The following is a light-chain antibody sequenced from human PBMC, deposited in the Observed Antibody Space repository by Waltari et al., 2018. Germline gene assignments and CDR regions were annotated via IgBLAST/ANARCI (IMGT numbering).Light chain of an antibody. CDR2: GDD. Sequence: QSVLTQSPSASGTPGQRVTMSCSGSSLTIGKNTVNWYQQVPGTAPKLLIYGDDQRPSGAPDRISGSKSGTSASLAISGLQPEDEADYYCLAWDDSLNGWVFGGGTKVTVL. CDR3: LAWDDSLNGWV. CDR1: SLTIGKNT. J-gene: IGLJ3*02. V-gene: IGLV1-44*01.